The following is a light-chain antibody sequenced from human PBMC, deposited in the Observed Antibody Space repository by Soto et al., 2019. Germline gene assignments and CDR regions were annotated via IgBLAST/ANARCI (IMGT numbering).Light chain of an antibody. CDR1: ISDVGTYNF. Sequence: QSVLTQPASVSGSPGQSITISCTGTISDVGTYNFVSWYQQHPGKAPKLLIYEVTNRPSGVSVRFSGSKSGRTASLTISGLQADDESDYYCSSYTSSGTLVFGGGTKVTVL. V-gene: IGLV2-14*01. CDR2: EVT. J-gene: IGLJ2*01. CDR3: SSYTSSGTLV.